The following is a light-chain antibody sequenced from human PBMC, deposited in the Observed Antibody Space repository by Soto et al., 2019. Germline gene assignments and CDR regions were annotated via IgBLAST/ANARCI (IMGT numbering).Light chain of an antibody. CDR2: DTS. J-gene: IGKJ4*01. Sequence: VLTLSPVPVSLSPRQRATLSWRASQSVSRYLAWYQQKPGQAPRLLIYDTSYRATGIPARFSGSGSGTDFTLTISSLQPEDSAAYYCQQSHSSPLTFGGGTKVDIK. CDR1: QSVSRY. CDR3: QQSHSSPLT. V-gene: IGKV3-11*01.